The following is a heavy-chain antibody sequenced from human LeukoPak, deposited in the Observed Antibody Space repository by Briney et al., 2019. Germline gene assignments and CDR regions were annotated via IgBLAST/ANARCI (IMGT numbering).Heavy chain of an antibody. Sequence: GASVKVSCKASGGTFSSYAISWVRQAPGQGLEWMGRIIPIFGTANYALKFQGRVTITTDESTSTAYMELSSLRSEDTAVYYCASTLEMATITNAFDIWGQGTMVTVSS. CDR1: GGTFSSYA. CDR2: IIPIFGTA. V-gene: IGHV1-69*05. J-gene: IGHJ3*02. D-gene: IGHD5-24*01. CDR3: ASTLEMATITNAFDI.